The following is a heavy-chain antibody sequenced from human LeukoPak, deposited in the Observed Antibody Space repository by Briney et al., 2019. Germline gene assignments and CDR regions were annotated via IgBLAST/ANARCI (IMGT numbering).Heavy chain of an antibody. J-gene: IGHJ4*02. D-gene: IGHD3-22*01. V-gene: IGHV4-59*05. CDR3: ARYWGPYDNSGAYFDY. Sequence: PSETLSLTCTVSGGSITSYYRSWIRQSPGQGLEWIATIHYTGSTYYNPSLKSRVTISVDTSKNQFSLKLSSVTAADTAMYYCARYWGPYDNSGAYFDYWGQGTLVTVSS. CDR1: GGSITSYY. CDR2: IHYTGST.